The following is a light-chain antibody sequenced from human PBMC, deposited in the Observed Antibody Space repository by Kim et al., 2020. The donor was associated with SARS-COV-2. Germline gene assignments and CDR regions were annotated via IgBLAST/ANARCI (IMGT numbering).Light chain of an antibody. V-gene: IGLV4-69*01. CDR3: QTWGTGNVV. Sequence: QLVLTQSPSASASLGASVKLTCTLSSGHSSYAIAWHQQQPEKGPRYLMKLNSDGSHSKGDGIPDRFSGSSSGAERYLTISSLQSEDEADYYCQTWGTGNVVFGGGTQLNVL. CDR2: LNSDGSH. CDR1: SGHSSYA. J-gene: IGLJ2*01.